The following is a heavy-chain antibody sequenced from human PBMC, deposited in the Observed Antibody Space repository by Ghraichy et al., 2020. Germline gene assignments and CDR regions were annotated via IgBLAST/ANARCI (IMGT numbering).Heavy chain of an antibody. CDR3: ARDGNDYSYHDPYAMDV. J-gene: IGHJ6*02. CDR1: GFTFSNYG. Sequence: GSLRLSCAASGFTFSNYGMHWVRQAPGKGLEWVTVIWYDGSNYYYADSVKGRFTISRDNSKNTLYLQMNSLRAEDTAVYYCARDGNDYSYHDPYAMDVWGQGTTVTVSS. D-gene: IGHD4-11*01. V-gene: IGHV3-33*01. CDR2: IWYDGSNY.